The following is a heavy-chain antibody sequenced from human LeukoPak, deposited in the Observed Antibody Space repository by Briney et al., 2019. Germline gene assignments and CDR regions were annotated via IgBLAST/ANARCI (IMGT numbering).Heavy chain of an antibody. CDR2: INTDGSST. Sequence: PGGSLRLSCAASGFTFSTYWMHWVRQAPGKGLVWFSRINTDGSSTSYADSVKGRFTISRDNAKNTLYLQMNSLRAEDTAVYYCARDYYYGSGKSLGAFDIWGQGTMVTVSS. V-gene: IGHV3-74*01. CDR3: ARDYYYGSGKSLGAFDI. CDR1: GFTFSTYW. J-gene: IGHJ3*02. D-gene: IGHD3-10*01.